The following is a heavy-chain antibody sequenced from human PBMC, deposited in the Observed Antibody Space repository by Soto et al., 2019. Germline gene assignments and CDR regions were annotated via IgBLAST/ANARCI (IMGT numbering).Heavy chain of an antibody. CDR3: ATRNYGDYDSSLDYYYYMDV. J-gene: IGHJ6*03. D-gene: IGHD4-17*01. V-gene: IGHV4-39*01. CDR2: IYYSGST. Sequence: SETLSLTCTVSGGSISSSSYYWGWIRQPPGKGLEWIGSIYYSGSTYYNPSLKSRVTISVDTSKNQFSLKLSSVTAADTAVYYCATRNYGDYDSSLDYYYYMDVWGKGTTVTVSS. CDR1: GGSISSSSYY.